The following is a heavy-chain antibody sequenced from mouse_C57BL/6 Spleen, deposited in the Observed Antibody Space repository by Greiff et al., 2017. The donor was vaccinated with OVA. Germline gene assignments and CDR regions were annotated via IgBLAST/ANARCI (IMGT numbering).Heavy chain of an antibody. J-gene: IGHJ1*03. V-gene: IGHV1-53*01. CDR1: GYTFTSYW. CDR3: AITTVVAPYWYFDV. D-gene: IGHD1-1*01. CDR2: INPSNGGT. Sequence: QVQLQQSGPELVKPGASVKLSCKASGYTFTSYWMHWVKQRPGQGLEWIGNINPSNGGTNYNEKFKSKATLTVDKSSSTAYMQLSSLTSEDSAVYYCAITTVVAPYWYFDVWGTGTTVTVSS.